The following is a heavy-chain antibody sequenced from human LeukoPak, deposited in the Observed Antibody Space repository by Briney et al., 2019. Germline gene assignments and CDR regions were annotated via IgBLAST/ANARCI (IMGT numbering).Heavy chain of an antibody. CDR1: GGSFSGYY. Sequence: SESLSLTCAVYGGSFSGYYWSWIRQPPGKGLEWIGEINNSGSTNYNPSLKSRVTISVDTSKNQFSLKLSSVTAADTAVYYCARGPPPWEYCSSTSCYRYVWFDPWGQGTLVTVSS. D-gene: IGHD2-2*01. J-gene: IGHJ5*02. CDR2: INNSGST. V-gene: IGHV4-34*01. CDR3: ARGPPPWEYCSSTSCYRYVWFDP.